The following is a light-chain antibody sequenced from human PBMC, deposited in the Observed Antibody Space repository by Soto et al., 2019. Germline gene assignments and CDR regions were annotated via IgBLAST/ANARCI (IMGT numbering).Light chain of an antibody. Sequence: DIQMTQSPSSLSASVGDRVTITCRASQGISNYIAWYQQKPGKAPKLLIYTASTLQSGVPSRFSGSGSGTDFTLTINSLQPEDVATYFCQRYSSVPLFGPGTKVDIK. CDR3: QRYSSVPL. CDR1: QGISNY. CDR2: TAS. J-gene: IGKJ3*01. V-gene: IGKV1-27*01.